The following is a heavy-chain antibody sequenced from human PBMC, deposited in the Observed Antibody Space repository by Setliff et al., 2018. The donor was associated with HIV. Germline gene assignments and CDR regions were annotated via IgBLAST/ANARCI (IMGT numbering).Heavy chain of an antibody. J-gene: IGHJ5*02. Sequence: GASVKVSCKASGGTFSSYGIGWVRQAPGQGLEWMGGIIPVFGTSNYAQNFQGTVTITADISTSTAYMELSSLRSEDTAVYYCGRLLGSDSRPYIPGHWFDPWGQGTLVTV. V-gene: IGHV1-69*06. CDR1: GGTFSSYG. CDR2: IIPVFGTS. D-gene: IGHD3-22*01. CDR3: GRLLGSDSRPYIPGHWFDP.